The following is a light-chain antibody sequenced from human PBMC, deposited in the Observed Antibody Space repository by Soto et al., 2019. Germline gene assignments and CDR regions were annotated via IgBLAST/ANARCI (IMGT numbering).Light chain of an antibody. CDR1: QSVSYN. V-gene: IGKV3-15*01. CDR2: GAF. Sequence: EIVMTQSPATLSVSPGERATLSCRASQSVSYNLAWYQQKPGQGPRLLIYGAFTRATGIPARFSGSGSGTEFTLTISSLQSEDFGVYYCQQYKNWPPLPFGGGTKVEIK. J-gene: IGKJ4*01. CDR3: QQYKNWPPLP.